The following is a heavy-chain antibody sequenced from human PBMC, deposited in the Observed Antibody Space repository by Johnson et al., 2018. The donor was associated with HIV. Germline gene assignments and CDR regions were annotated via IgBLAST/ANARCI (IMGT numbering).Heavy chain of an antibody. J-gene: IGHJ3*02. CDR1: EFTFSNYD. Sequence: VQLVESGGGLVQPGGSLRLSCAASEFTFSNYDMHWVRQATGKGLEWVSAIGSAGDTYYPGSVKGRFTISRETAKNSLYLQMNSLRAEDTAVYYCARDGYNQKPLDAFDIWGQGTMVTVSS. D-gene: IGHD5-24*01. V-gene: IGHV3-13*01. CDR2: IGSAGDT. CDR3: ARDGYNQKPLDAFDI.